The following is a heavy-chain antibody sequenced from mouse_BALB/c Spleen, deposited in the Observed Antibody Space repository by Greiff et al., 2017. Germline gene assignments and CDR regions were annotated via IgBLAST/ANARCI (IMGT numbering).Heavy chain of an antibody. CDR3: ALPYDSSSYYAMDY. D-gene: IGHD1-1*01. CDR1: GYAFSSYW. CDR2: IYPGDGDT. Sequence: QVQLKESGAELVRPGSSVKISCTASGYAFSSYWMNWVKQRPGQGLEWIGQIYPGDGDTNYNGKFKGKATLTADKSSSTAYMQLSSLTSEDSAVYFCALPYDSSSYYAMDYWGQGTSVTVSS. V-gene: IGHV1-80*01. J-gene: IGHJ4*01.